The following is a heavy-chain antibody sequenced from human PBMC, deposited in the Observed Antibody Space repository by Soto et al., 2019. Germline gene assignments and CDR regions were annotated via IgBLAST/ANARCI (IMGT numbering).Heavy chain of an antibody. D-gene: IGHD2-15*01. Sequence: EVQLVESGGGLVQPGRSLRLSCAASGFTFDDYAMHWVRQAPGKGLEWVSGISWNSGSIGYADSVKGRFTISRDNVKNALYLQMNSLRAEDTGLYYCAKDSGCSGGSCQYGYFDLWGRGTLFTVSS. CDR2: ISWNSGSI. CDR3: AKDSGCSGGSCQYGYFDL. J-gene: IGHJ2*01. CDR1: GFTFDDYA. V-gene: IGHV3-9*01.